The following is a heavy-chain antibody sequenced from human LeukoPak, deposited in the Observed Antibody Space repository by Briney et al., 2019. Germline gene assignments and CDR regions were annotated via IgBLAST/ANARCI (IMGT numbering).Heavy chain of an antibody. J-gene: IGHJ4*02. CDR1: GFTFSSYA. V-gene: IGHV3-23*01. CDR3: AKVLGGWKGYCSSTSCSAEGY. Sequence: GGPLRLSCAASGFTFSSYAMSWVRQAPGKGLEWVSAISGSGGSTYYADSVKGRFTISRDNSKNTLYLQMNSLRAEDTAVYYCAKVLGGWKGYCSSTSCSAEGYWGQGTLVTVSS. D-gene: IGHD2-2*01. CDR2: ISGSGGST.